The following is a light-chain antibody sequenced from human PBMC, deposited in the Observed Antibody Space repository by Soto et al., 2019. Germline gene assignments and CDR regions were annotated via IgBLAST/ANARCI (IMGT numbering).Light chain of an antibody. CDR1: SSDIGGYKY. V-gene: IGLV2-14*03. J-gene: IGLJ1*01. Sequence: QSVLTQPASGSGSPGQSITISCTGSSSDIGGYKYVSWYQHRPGKAPKLMIYDVSNRPSGVSNRFSGSKSGDTASLTISGLQAEDEADYYCSSYTSNTTPYVFGTGTKVTVL. CDR2: DVS. CDR3: SSYTSNTTPYV.